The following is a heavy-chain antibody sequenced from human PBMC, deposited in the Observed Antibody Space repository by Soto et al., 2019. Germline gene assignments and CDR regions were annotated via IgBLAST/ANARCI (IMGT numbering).Heavy chain of an antibody. CDR2: IYYSAST. CDR3: ARWVGATSFDY. D-gene: IGHD1-26*01. CDR1: GGSISSGGCY. Sequence: QVQLQESGPGLVKPSQTLSLTCTVSGGSISSGGCYWSWISQHPGQGLEWIGYIYYSASTYYNQSLKKRVTISVDTSKNQFTLNLSSVTAADPAVYYCARWVGATSFDYWGQGALGTVSS. V-gene: IGHV4-31*03. J-gene: IGHJ4*02.